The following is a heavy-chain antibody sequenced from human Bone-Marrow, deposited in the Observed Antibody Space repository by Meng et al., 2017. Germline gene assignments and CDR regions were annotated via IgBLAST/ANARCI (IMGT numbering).Heavy chain of an antibody. Sequence: QVHLQEAGPGLVKPSQTLSLPCTVSGGSISRCGYYCSWIRQHPGKCLEWIGYIYYSGSTYYNPSLKSLVTISVDTSKNQFSLKLSSVTAADTAVYYCAREASPEYYFDYWGQGTLVTVSS. CDR3: AREASPEYYFDY. D-gene: IGHD1-14*01. V-gene: IGHV4-31*01. CDR2: IYYSGST. CDR1: GGSISRCGYY. J-gene: IGHJ4*02.